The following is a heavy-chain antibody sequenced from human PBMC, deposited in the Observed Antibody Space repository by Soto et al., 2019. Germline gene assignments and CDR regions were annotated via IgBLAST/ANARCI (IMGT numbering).Heavy chain of an antibody. V-gene: IGHV3-21*01. D-gene: IGHD3-3*01. Sequence: GGSLRLSCAASGFTFSGYSMNWVRQAPGKGPEWVSSISSSSSYMYYADSVKGRFTISRDNAKNSLYLQMNSLRAEDTAVYYCARDPTKYDFWGGYYFDYWGQGTLVTVSS. J-gene: IGHJ4*02. CDR2: ISSSSSYM. CDR3: ARDPTKYDFWGGYYFDY. CDR1: GFTFSGYS.